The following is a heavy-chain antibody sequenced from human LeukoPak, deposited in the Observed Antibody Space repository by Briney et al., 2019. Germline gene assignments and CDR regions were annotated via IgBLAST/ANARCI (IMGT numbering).Heavy chain of an antibody. CDR2: INPNSGGT. D-gene: IGHD3-3*01. CDR3: ARIGDFWSSYFHY. CDR1: GYTFTGYY. J-gene: IGHJ4*02. Sequence: ASVKVSCKASGYTFTGYYMHWVRQAPGQGLEWMGRINPNSGGTNYAQKFQGRVTMTRDTSISTAYMELSRLRSDDTAVYYCARIGDFWSSYFHYWGQGTLVTVSS. V-gene: IGHV1-2*06.